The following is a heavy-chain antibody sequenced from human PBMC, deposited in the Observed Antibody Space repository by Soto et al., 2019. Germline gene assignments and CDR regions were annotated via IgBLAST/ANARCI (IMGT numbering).Heavy chain of an antibody. CDR1: GDSISTYY. D-gene: IGHD6-13*01. CDR2: IDASGNT. V-gene: IGHV4-4*07. Sequence: SETLSLTCTVSGDSISTYYWSWIRQPAGKGLEWIGRIDASGNTNYNPSLKSRVTMSVDTSKKQFSLTLTSVTAADTAVYYCARYSSNWFQTEGMDVWGQGATVTVSS. J-gene: IGHJ6*02. CDR3: ARYSSNWFQTEGMDV.